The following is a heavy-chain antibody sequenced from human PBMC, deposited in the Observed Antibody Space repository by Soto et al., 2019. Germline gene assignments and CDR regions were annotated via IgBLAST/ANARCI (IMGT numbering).Heavy chain of an antibody. D-gene: IGHD2-15*01. CDR2: SSTEIRNT. CDR1: GYTFTTYG. V-gene: IGHV1-18*01. J-gene: IGHJ4*02. Sequence: QVQLVQSGAEVKKPGASVKVSCKTSGYTFTTYGISWVRQAPGQGLEWMGCSSTEIRNTNYAQKVQXGXTXRSXTSTGTAYMSLRLLRSDDTAVYYCASFNCISSSCYEGDFDYWGQGTLVTVSS. CDR3: ASFNCISSSCYEGDFDY.